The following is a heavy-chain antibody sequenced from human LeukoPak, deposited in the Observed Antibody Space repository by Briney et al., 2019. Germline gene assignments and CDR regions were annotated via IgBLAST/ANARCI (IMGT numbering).Heavy chain of an antibody. CDR2: FYYSEKT. Sequence: SETLSLTCTVSGGSLSSSSYYWGWIRQPPGKGLEWIGSFYYSEKTYYNPSLKSRVTIFVDTSKNQFSLKLSSVTAADTAVYYCARRGGWYRRDFDSWGQGTLVTVSS. V-gene: IGHV4-39*01. J-gene: IGHJ4*02. CDR1: GGSLSSSSYY. D-gene: IGHD6-19*01. CDR3: ARRGGWYRRDFDS.